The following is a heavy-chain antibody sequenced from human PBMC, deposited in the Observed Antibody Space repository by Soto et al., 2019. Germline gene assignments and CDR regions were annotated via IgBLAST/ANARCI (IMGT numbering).Heavy chain of an antibody. D-gene: IGHD3-10*01. V-gene: IGHV1-18*04. Sequence: QLQLVQSGGEVKKPGASVRVSCEAYGYTFSKYGISWIRQAPGQGLEWMGGIKPDNGNTDYAQKFQGRVTMTTDTSSNTAYMELRSLRSDDTAVYYCATSYASGFDPWGQGTLVSVSS. J-gene: IGHJ5*02. CDR2: IKPDNGNT. CDR3: ATSYASGFDP. CDR1: GYTFSKYG.